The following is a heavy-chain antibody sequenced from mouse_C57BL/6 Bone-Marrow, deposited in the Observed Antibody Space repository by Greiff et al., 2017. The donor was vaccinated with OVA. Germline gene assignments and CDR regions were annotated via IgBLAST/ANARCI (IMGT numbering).Heavy chain of an antibody. CDR3: ARYSNFFYWYFDV. CDR1: GYSITSGYY. CDR2: ISYDGSN. V-gene: IGHV3-6*01. Sequence: EVQLQESGPGLVKPSQSLSLTCSVTGYSITSGYYWNWIRQFPGNKQEWMGYISYDGSNNYNPSLKNRISITRDTSKNQFFLKLNSVTTEDTATYYCARYSNFFYWYFDVWGTGTTVTVSS. J-gene: IGHJ1*03. D-gene: IGHD2-5*01.